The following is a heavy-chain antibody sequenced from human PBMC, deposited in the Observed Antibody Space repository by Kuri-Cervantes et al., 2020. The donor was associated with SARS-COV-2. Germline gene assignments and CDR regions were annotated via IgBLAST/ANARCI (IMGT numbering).Heavy chain of an antibody. V-gene: IGHV3-43D*03. Sequence: GESLKISCAASGFTFSSYAMSWVRQAPGKGLEWVSLISWDGGSTYYADSVKGRFTISRDNSKSILNLQVDSLRAKDTAMYCCRGQDTIIAVVIAARRGYWGQGSLVTVSS. D-gene: IGHD3-22*01. CDR3: RGQDTIIAVVIAARRGY. CDR1: GFTFSSYA. J-gene: IGHJ4*02. CDR2: ISWDGGST.